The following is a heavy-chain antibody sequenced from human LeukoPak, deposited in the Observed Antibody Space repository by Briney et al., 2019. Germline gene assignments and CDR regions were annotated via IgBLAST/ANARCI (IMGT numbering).Heavy chain of an antibody. D-gene: IGHD3-22*01. CDR1: GFTFSDHY. CDR3: ATSQGSGYLGY. CDR2: IRKKINSYST. V-gene: IGHV3-72*01. Sequence: GGSLRLSCAASGFTFSDHYMDWVRQAPGKGLKWVGRIRKKINSYSTEYAASVKGRFTISRDDSKKSVYLQMNSLRSEDTAVYYCATSQGSGYLGYWGQGTLVTVSS. J-gene: IGHJ4*02.